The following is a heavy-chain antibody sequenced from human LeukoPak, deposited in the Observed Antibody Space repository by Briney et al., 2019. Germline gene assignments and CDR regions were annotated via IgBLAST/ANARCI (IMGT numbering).Heavy chain of an antibody. V-gene: IGHV1-24*01. D-gene: IGHD1-26*01. J-gene: IGHJ4*02. CDR1: GYTLTELS. Sequence: ASVKVSCKVSGYTLTELSMHWVRQAPGKGLEWMGGFDPEDGETIYAQKFQGRVTMTEDTSTDTAYMDLSSLRSEETAVYYCATGKMYSGSYSFDYWGQGTLVTVSS. CDR3: ATGKMYSGSYSFDY. CDR2: FDPEDGET.